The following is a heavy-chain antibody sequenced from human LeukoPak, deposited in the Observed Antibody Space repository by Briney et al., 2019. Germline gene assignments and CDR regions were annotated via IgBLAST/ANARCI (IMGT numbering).Heavy chain of an antibody. Sequence: ASVTVSCKASGYTFTSYYMHWVRRAPGQGLEWMGIINPSGGSTSYAQKFQGRVTMTRDMSTSTVYMELSSLRSEDTAVYYCARRGITMVRGTYNYYYYMDVWGKGTTVTVSS. CDR2: INPSGGST. CDR3: ARRGITMVRGTYNYYYYMDV. D-gene: IGHD3-10*01. V-gene: IGHV1-46*01. CDR1: GYTFTSYY. J-gene: IGHJ6*03.